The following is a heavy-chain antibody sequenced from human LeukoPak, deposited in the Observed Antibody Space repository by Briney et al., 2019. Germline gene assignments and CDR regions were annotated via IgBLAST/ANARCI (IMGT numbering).Heavy chain of an antibody. Sequence: SETLSLTCTVSGGSMSSGDYYWGWIRQPPGKGLEWIGYIYYSGSTYYNPSLKSRVTISVNTSKNQFSLKLSSVTAADTAVYYCASSITGTTRASIWFDPWGQGTLVTVSS. CDR3: ASSITGTTRASIWFDP. J-gene: IGHJ5*02. D-gene: IGHD1-7*01. CDR2: IYYSGST. V-gene: IGHV4-30-4*01. CDR1: GGSMSSGDYY.